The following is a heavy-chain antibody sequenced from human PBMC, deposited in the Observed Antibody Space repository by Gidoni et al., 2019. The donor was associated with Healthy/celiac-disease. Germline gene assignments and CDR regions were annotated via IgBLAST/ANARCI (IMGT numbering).Heavy chain of an antibody. CDR1: GYPFTSYA. V-gene: IGHV1-3*01. J-gene: IGHJ4*02. Sequence: QVPLAQSGAEVKKPGASVKVSCKASGYPFTSYAMHWVRQAPGQRLEWMGWINAGNGNTKYSQKFQGRVTITRDTSASTAYMELSSLRSEDTAVYYCAREEFTPAAVRGSFDYWGQGTLVTVSS. CDR2: INAGNGNT. D-gene: IGHD6-13*01. CDR3: AREEFTPAAVRGSFDY.